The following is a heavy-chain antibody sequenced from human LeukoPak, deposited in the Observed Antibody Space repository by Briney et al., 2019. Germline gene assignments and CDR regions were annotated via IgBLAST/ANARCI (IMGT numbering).Heavy chain of an antibody. D-gene: IGHD5-12*01. V-gene: IGHV1-2*02. CDR3: ARDIGDSGYDSVFDY. CDR2: INPNSGGT. J-gene: IGHJ4*02. CDR1: GYTFTGYY. Sequence: ASVKVSCKASGYTFTGYYMHWVRQTPGQGLEWMGWINPNSGGTNYAQKFQGRVTMTRDTSISTAYMELSRLRSDDTAVYYCARDIGDSGYDSVFDYWGQGTLVTVSS.